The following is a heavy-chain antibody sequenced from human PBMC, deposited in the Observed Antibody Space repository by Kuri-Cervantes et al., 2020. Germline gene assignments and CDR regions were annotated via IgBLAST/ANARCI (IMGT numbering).Heavy chain of an antibody. Sequence: GESLKISCAASGFTFSDYYMHWVRQAPGKGLEWVAVISYDGSNKYYADSVKGRFTISRDNSKNTLYLQMNSLRAEDTAVYYCARSLIPAAIFDAFDIWGQGTMVTVSS. CDR3: ARSLIPAAIFDAFDI. CDR1: GFTFSDYY. V-gene: IGHV3-30-3*01. D-gene: IGHD2-2*02. J-gene: IGHJ3*02. CDR2: ISYDGSNK.